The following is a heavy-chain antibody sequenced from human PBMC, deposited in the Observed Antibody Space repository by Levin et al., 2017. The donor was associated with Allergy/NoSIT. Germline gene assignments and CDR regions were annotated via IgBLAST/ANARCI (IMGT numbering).Heavy chain of an antibody. CDR1: GGTLRNYP. CDR2: IIPAFAST. V-gene: IGHV1-69*05. D-gene: IGHD3-10*01. J-gene: IGHJ4*02. Sequence: KISCKAFGGTLRNYPISWVRQAPGQGLEWMGGIIPAFASTNYAQKFQGRVTITTDESTRTAYMELRSLRSEDTAVYFCARPRGGFYGSGSFDSWGQGTLVTVSS. CDR3: ARPRGGFYGSGSFDS.